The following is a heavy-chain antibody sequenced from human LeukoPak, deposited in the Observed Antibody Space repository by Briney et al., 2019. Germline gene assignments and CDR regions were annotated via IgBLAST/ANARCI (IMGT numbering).Heavy chain of an antibody. CDR1: GGSITNNSDY. D-gene: IGHD3-9*01. V-gene: IGHV4-39*07. CDR2: IYYSGST. CDR3: ARDPNYDILTGYYDAFDI. Sequence: SETLSLTCTVSGGSITNNSDYWGCIRQPPGKGLEWIGSIYYSGSTYYNPSLKSRVAISVDTSKNQFSLKLSSVTAADTAVYYCARDPNYDILTGYYDAFDIWGQGTMVTVSS. J-gene: IGHJ3*02.